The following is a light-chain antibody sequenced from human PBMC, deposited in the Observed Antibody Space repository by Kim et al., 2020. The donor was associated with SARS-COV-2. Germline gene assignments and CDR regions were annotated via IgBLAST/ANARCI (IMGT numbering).Light chain of an antibody. J-gene: IGLJ2*01. CDR3: SSYTSSSVV. Sequence: PCHSITNSSTGTRRDVGGYNYVSWYQQHPGQAPKLMIYDVSNRPSGVSNRFSGSKSGNTASLTISGLQAEDEADYYCSSYTSSSVVFGGGTQLTVL. V-gene: IGLV2-14*03. CDR1: RRDVGGYNY. CDR2: DVS.